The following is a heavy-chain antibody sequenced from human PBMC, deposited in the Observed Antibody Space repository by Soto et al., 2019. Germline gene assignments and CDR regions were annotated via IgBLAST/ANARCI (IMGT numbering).Heavy chain of an antibody. CDR1: GFTFSSYG. J-gene: IGHJ4*02. CDR3: AKEGPITNSYFDY. V-gene: IGHV3-30*18. Sequence: QVQLVESGGGVVQPGRSLRLSCAASGFTFSSYGMHWVRQAPGKGLEWVTVISYDGKVAYYADSVKGRFTISRDNYKNTLYLQTNSLRTEDTAMYYCAKEGPITNSYFDYGGQGTLVTVPS. CDR2: ISYDGKVA. D-gene: IGHD1-1*01.